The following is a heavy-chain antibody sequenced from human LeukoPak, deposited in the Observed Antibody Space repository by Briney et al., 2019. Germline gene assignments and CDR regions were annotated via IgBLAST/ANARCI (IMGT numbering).Heavy chain of an antibody. D-gene: IGHD6-19*01. Sequence: SETLSLTCAVYGGSFSGYYWSWIRQPPGKGLEWIGEINHSGSTNYNPSLKSRVTISVDTSKNQFSLKLSSVTAADTAVYYCARGWYGSGWYFRGSFDYWGQGTLVTVSS. V-gene: IGHV4-34*01. CDR1: GGSFSGYY. CDR2: INHSGST. J-gene: IGHJ4*02. CDR3: ARGWYGSGWYFRGSFDY.